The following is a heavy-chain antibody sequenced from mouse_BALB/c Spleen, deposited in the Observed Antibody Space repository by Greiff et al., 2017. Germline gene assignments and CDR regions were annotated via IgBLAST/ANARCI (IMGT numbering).Heavy chain of an antibody. D-gene: IGHD2-4*01. CDR2: INPSSGYT. CDR1: GYTFTSYW. Sequence: QVQLKESGAELAKPGASVKMSCKASGYTFTSYWMHWVKQRPGQGLEWIGYINPSSGYTNYNQKFKDKATLTADKSSSTAYMQLSSLTSEDSAVYYCARRDYGSAMDYWGQGTSVTVSS. V-gene: IGHV1-7*01. CDR3: ARRDYGSAMDY. J-gene: IGHJ4*01.